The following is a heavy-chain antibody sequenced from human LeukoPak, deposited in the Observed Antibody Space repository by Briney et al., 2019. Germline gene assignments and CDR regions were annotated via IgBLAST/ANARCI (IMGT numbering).Heavy chain of an antibody. CDR2: IGFDGSKI. D-gene: IGHD3-22*01. J-gene: IGHJ4*02. V-gene: IGHV3-30*02. CDR1: GFTFSCYG. Sequence: PGGSLRLSCVASGFTFSCYGMQWVRQAPGKGLEWVAFIGFDGSKIYYADSVKGRFTISRDNSKNTLYLQMNSLRAEDTAVYYCAKDINYDSSGYFIDYWGQGTLVTVSS. CDR3: AKDINYDSSGYFIDY.